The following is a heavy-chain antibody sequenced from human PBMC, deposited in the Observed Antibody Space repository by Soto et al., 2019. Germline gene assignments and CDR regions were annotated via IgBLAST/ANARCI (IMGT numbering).Heavy chain of an antibody. V-gene: IGHV1-18*01. CDR3: AREAYASGFYYYGMDV. J-gene: IGHJ6*02. CDR2: ISAYNGNT. CDR1: GYTFTSYG. Sequence: ASVKVSCKASGYTFTSYGISWVRQAPGQGLEWMGWISAYNGNTNYAQKLQGRVTMTTDTSTSTAYMELRSLRSDDTAVYYCAREAYASGFYYYGMDVWGQGTTVTVSS. D-gene: IGHD3-10*01.